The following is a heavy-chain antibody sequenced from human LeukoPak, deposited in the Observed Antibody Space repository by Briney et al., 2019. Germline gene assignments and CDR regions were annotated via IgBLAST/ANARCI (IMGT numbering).Heavy chain of an antibody. D-gene: IGHD2-2*01. CDR3: ARGGVVVPDN. J-gene: IGHJ4*02. V-gene: IGHV3-21*01. CDR1: GFTFSSYS. CDR2: ISSSSSYI. Sequence: PGGSLRPSCAASGFTFSSYSMTWVRQAPGKGLEWVSSISSSSSYIYYADSVKGRFTISRDNAKNSLYLQMNSLRAEDTAVYYCARGGVVVPDNWGQGTLVTVSS.